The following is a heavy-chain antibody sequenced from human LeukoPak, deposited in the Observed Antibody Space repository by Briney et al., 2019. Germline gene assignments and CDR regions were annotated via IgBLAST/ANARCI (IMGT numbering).Heavy chain of an antibody. Sequence: GGSLRLSCAASGFTFSSYSMNWVRQAPGKGLEWVSSISSSSSYIYYADSVKGRFTISRDNAKNSLYLQMSSLRAEDTAVYYCARDGDIVVVPAAIQRNYYYYGMDVWGKGTTVTVSS. CDR1: GFTFSSYS. CDR3: ARDGDIVVVPAAIQRNYYYYGMDV. D-gene: IGHD2-2*01. J-gene: IGHJ6*04. CDR2: ISSSSSYI. V-gene: IGHV3-21*01.